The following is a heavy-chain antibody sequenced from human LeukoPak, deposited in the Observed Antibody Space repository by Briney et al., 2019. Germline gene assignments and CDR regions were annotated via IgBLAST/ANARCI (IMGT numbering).Heavy chain of an antibody. CDR3: VSLLGYSTEN. CDR1: GFSFHSYW. Sequence: GSLRLSCAASGFSFHSYWMHWVRQTPGKGLMWVSLINTDGVTTNYADSVRGRFTISRDNAKNTLYLQMNSLRAEDTAVYYCVSLLGYSTENWGQGTLVTVSS. CDR2: INTDGVTT. D-gene: IGHD3-22*01. V-gene: IGHV3-74*01. J-gene: IGHJ4*02.